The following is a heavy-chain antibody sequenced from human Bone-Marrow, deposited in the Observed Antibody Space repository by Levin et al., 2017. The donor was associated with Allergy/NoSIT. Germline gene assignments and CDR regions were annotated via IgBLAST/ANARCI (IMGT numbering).Heavy chain of an antibody. V-gene: IGHV3-30*18. D-gene: IGHD3-22*01. Sequence: GESLKISCAASGFTFSSYGMHWVRQAPGKGLEWVAVISYDGSNKYYADSVKGRFTISRDNSKNTLYLQMNSLRAEDTAVYYCANDPYYYDSSGYLAAFDSWGQGTMVTVSS. J-gene: IGHJ3*02. CDR3: ANDPYYYDSSGYLAAFDS. CDR2: ISYDGSNK. CDR1: GFTFSSYG.